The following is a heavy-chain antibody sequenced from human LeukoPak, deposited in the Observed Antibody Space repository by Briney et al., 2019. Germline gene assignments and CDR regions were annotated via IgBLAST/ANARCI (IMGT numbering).Heavy chain of an antibody. CDR2: ISGSGGST. J-gene: IGHJ4*02. D-gene: IGHD7-27*01. Sequence: HPGGSLRLSCAASGFTCSSYAMSWVRQAPGKGREWVSAISGSGGSTYYADSVKGRFTISRDNSKNTLYLQMNSLRAEDTAVYYCAKVPWGATFAYWGQGTLVTVSS. CDR3: AKVPWGATFAY. CDR1: GFTCSSYA. V-gene: IGHV3-23*01.